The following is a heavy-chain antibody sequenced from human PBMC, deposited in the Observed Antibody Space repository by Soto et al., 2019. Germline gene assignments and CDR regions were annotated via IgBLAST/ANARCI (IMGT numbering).Heavy chain of an antibody. CDR2: IYYSGSA. CDR3: AKVDGSGRSDY. V-gene: IGHV4-59*01. D-gene: IGHD3-10*01. Sequence: QVQLQESGPGLVKPSETLSLTCTVSGDTIRSNYWSWIRQPPGKGLEWIGYIYYSGSANYNPSLKSRVTISVDTSKTQFSLKLSSVTAADTAVYYCAKVDGSGRSDYWGQGTLVTVSS. CDR1: GDTIRSNY. J-gene: IGHJ4*02.